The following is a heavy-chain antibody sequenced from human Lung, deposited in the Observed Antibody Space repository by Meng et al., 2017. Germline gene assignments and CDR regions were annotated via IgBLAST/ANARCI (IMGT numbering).Heavy chain of an antibody. Sequence: QVHLQAPGPGLVNPSQTLSLTCTVSGGSSSSSNYYWSWIRQPPGKGLEWSGHIYNSGSTYYNPSLKSRITISVDTSKNQFSLKLSSVTAADTAVYYCARGQKGYFDLWGRGTLVTVSS. CDR2: IYNSGST. V-gene: IGHV4-30-4*01. J-gene: IGHJ2*01. CDR1: GGSSSSSNYY. CDR3: ARGQKGYFDL.